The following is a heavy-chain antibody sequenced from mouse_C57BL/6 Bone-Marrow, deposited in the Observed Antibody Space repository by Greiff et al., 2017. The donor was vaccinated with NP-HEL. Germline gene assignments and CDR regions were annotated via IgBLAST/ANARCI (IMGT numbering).Heavy chain of an antibody. Sequence: QVQLQQPGAELVMPGASVKLSCKASGYTFTSYWMHWVKQRPGQGLEWIGEIDPSDSYTNYNQKFKGKSTLTVDKSSSKAYMQLSSLTSEDSAVYYCARRHYYGSSYVSPYWYFDVWGTGTTVTVSS. CDR2: IDPSDSYT. D-gene: IGHD1-1*01. V-gene: IGHV1-69*01. CDR3: ARRHYYGSSYVSPYWYFDV. J-gene: IGHJ1*03. CDR1: GYTFTSYW.